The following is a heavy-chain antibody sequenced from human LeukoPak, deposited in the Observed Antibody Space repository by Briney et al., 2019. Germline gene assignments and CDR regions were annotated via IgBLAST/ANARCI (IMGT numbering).Heavy chain of an antibody. D-gene: IGHD6-6*01. J-gene: IGHJ5*02. V-gene: IGHV3-15*01. CDR1: EFTFSNAW. CDR3: TTEWQVAYHSSSEAGWFDP. CDR2: IKSITDGGTT. Sequence: GGSLRLSCAASEFTFSNAWMSWVRQAPGKGLEWVGRIKSITDGGTTDYAAPVKGRFTISRDDSKNTLYLQMNSLKTEDTAVYYCTTEWQVAYHSSSEAGWFDPWGQGTLVTVSS.